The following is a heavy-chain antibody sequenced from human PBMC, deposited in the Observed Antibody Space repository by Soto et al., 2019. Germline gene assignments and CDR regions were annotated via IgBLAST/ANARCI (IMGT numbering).Heavy chain of an antibody. CDR1: GFKFRSYG. CDR2: INESGGTT. J-gene: IGHJ6*02. D-gene: IGHD3-3*01. Sequence: EEQLLESGGGLVEPGGSLRLSCVASGFKFRSYGMAWVRQAPGKGLEWVSDINESGGTTNYADSVRGRFAISRDNSRNTLDLLMNSLRLEDTAVYYCVKDRATIFGVIWKYGMDVWGQGTTVYVSS. V-gene: IGHV3-23*01. CDR3: VKDRATIFGVIWKYGMDV.